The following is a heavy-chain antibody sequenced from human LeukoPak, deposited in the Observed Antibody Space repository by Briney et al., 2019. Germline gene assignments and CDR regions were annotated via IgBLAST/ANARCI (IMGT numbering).Heavy chain of an antibody. CDR2: MSSSWSSI. Sequence: PGGSLRLSCAASGFTFSDWDMSWIRQAPGKGLEWVSYMSSSWSSIYYADSVKGRFTISRDNAKNSLYLQMNSLRADDTAVYYCARGHYGLDVWGQGTTVTVSS. CDR3: ARGHYGLDV. CDR1: GFTFSDWD. J-gene: IGHJ6*02. V-gene: IGHV3-11*01.